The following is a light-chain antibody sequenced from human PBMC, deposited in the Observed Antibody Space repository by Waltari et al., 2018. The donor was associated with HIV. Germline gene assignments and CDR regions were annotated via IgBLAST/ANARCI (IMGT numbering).Light chain of an antibody. CDR1: ALPKQY. Sequence: SYELTQPPSVSVSPGQTARITCPGDALPKQYAYWYQQKAGQAPVLVISKDSERPSGIPERFSGSSSGTTVTLTISGVQAEDEADYNCQSADSSGTDLIFGGGTKLTVL. J-gene: IGLJ2*01. CDR3: QSADSSGTDLI. V-gene: IGLV3-25*03. CDR2: KDS.